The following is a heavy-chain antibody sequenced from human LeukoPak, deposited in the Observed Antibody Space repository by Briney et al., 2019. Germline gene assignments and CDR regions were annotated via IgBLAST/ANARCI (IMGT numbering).Heavy chain of an antibody. Sequence: GGSLRLSCAASGFTFSNYGMHWVRQAPGKGLEWVANIKQDGSEIYYVDSVKGRFTISRDNAKSSLYLQMNSLRDEDTAVYYCARDCPVAVWTFDYWGQGTLVIVSS. V-gene: IGHV3-7*01. J-gene: IGHJ4*02. D-gene: IGHD3/OR15-3a*01. CDR2: IKQDGSEI. CDR3: ARDCPVAVWTFDY. CDR1: GFTFSNYG.